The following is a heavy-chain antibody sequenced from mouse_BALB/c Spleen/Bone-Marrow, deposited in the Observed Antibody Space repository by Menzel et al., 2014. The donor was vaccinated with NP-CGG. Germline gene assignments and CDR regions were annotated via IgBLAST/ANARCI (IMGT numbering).Heavy chain of an antibody. Sequence: DVKLVESGPGLVKPSQSLSLTCSVTGYSITSGHYWNWIQQFPGNKLEWMGYINYDGTNNYNPSLRNRISITRDTSKNQFFLKLNSVTTEDTATYFCGRDRGNYYGTSYIAYWGQGTLVTVSA. J-gene: IGHJ3*01. D-gene: IGHD1-1*01. CDR1: GYSITSGHY. CDR2: INYDGTN. CDR3: GRDRGNYYGTSYIAY. V-gene: IGHV3-6*02.